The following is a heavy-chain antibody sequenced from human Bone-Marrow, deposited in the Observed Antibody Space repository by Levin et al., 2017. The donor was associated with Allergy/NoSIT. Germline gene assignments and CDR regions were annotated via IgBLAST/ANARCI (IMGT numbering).Heavy chain of an antibody. Sequence: GGSLRLSCAASGFTFRSYIMHWVRQAPGKGLEYVSAITGSGDSTYYVDSVKDRFTISRDNSNNMLYLQMGSLRGEDLAVYYCARSLRADSENAHFDQWGQGTLVTVSS. V-gene: IGHV3-64*02. CDR1: GFTFRSYI. CDR3: ARSLRADSENAHFDQ. D-gene: IGHD4-11*01. CDR2: ITGSGDST. J-gene: IGHJ4*02.